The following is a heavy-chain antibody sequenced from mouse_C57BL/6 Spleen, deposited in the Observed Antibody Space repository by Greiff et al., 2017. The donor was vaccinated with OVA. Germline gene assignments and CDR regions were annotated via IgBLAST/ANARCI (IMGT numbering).Heavy chain of an antibody. V-gene: IGHV2-5*01. Sequence: VKLMESGPGLVQPSQSLSITCTVSGFSLTSYGVHWVRQSPGKGLEWLGVIWRGGSTDYNAAFMSRLSITKDNSKSQVFLKMNSLQADDTAIYYCAKETDYYGSSYDAMDYWGQGTSVTVSS. CDR1: GFSLTSYG. D-gene: IGHD1-1*01. CDR2: IWRGGST. J-gene: IGHJ4*01. CDR3: AKETDYYGSSYDAMDY.